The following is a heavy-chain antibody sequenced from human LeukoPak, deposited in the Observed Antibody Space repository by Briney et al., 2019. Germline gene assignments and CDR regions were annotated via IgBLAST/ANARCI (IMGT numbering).Heavy chain of an antibody. V-gene: IGHV4-4*02. CDR1: GGSISSTNY. CDR3: ARNTGNSAFDY. Sequence: SETLSLTCAVSGGSISSTNYWTWVRQPPGKGLEWVGEIYDSGGTNYNPSLKSRVTISLDKSKSQFSLKMNSVTAADTAVYYCARNTGNSAFDYWGQGTLVTVSS. D-gene: IGHD4-23*01. CDR2: IYDSGGT. J-gene: IGHJ4*02.